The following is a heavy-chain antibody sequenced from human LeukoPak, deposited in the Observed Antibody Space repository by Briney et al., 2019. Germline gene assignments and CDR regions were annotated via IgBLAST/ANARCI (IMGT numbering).Heavy chain of an antibody. CDR3: ARDTTIHHGMDV. J-gene: IGHJ6*02. CDR2: ISSSGSTI. D-gene: IGHD3-3*01. CDR1: GFTFSSYE. V-gene: IGHV3-48*03. Sequence: QAGGSLRLSCAASGFTFSSYEMNWVRQAPGKGLEWVSYISSSGSTIYYADSVKGRFTISRDNAKNSLYLQMNSLRAEDTAVYYCARDTTIHHGMDVWGQGTTVTVSS.